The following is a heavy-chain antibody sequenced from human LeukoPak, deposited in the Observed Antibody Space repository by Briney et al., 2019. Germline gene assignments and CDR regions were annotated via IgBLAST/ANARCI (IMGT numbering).Heavy chain of an antibody. CDR2: ISSKSGGT. CDR3: ARDGNTRPYYMDV. CDR1: GYTFTGYY. J-gene: IGHJ6*03. D-gene: IGHD2-2*01. Sequence: ASVKVSCKASGYTFTGYYIHWVRQAPGQGLEWMGRISSKSGGTNYAQKFQGRVTMTSDTSISTAYMELSRLRSDDTAVYYCARDGNTRPYYMDVWGKGTTVTVPS. V-gene: IGHV1-2*06.